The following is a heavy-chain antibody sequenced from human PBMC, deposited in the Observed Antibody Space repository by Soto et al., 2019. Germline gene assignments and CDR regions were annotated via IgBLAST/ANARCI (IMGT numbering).Heavy chain of an antibody. CDR1: GYTFTGYY. J-gene: IGHJ6*03. CDR2: INPNSGGT. Sequence: ASVKVSCKASGYTFTGYYMHWVRHAPGQGLEWMGWINPNSGGTNYAQKFQGWVTMTRDTSISTAYMELSRLRSDDTAVYYCARDGTMFTVDTTPYYYYYHMLVYAKRTTETVSS. V-gene: IGHV1-2*04. D-gene: IGHD5-18*01. CDR3: ARDGTMFTVDTTPYYYYYHMLV.